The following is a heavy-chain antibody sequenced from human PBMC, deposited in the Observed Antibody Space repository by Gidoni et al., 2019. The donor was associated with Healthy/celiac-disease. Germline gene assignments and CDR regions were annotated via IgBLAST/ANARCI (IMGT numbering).Heavy chain of an antibody. CDR2: IYWDDDK. CDR3: AHIADSYAYYWYFDL. V-gene: IGHV2-5*02. Sequence: QITLKESGPTLVKPTQTLTLTCTFSGFSLSTSGVGVGWILQPPGKALECLALIYWDDDKRYSPSLKSRLTITKDTSKNQVVLTMTNMDPVDTATYYCAHIADSYAYYWYFDLWGRGTLVTVSS. J-gene: IGHJ2*01. D-gene: IGHD5-18*01. CDR1: GFSLSTSGVG.